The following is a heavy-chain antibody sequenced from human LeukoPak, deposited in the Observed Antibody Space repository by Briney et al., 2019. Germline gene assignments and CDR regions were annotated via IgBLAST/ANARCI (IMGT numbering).Heavy chain of an antibody. CDR3: ARHVQLWPRKKVNYYYYMDV. CDR2: FNHSGS. Sequence: SETLSLTCAVYGGSFSGYYWSWIRQPPGKGLEWIGEFNHSGSKSRVTISIDTSKNQFSLKLSSVTAADTAVYYCARHVQLWPRKKVNYYYYMDVWGKGTTVTISS. CDR1: GGSFSGYY. D-gene: IGHD5-18*01. V-gene: IGHV4-34*01. J-gene: IGHJ6*03.